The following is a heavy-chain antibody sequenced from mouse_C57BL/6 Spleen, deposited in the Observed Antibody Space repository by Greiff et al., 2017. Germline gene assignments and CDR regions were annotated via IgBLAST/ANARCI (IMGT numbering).Heavy chain of an antibody. CDR3: ARWGTIY. CDR1: GYTFTDYY. Sequence: VQLQQSGPELVKPGASVKISCKASGYTFTDYYMNWVKQSHGKSLEWIGDINPNNGGTSYNQKFKGKATLTVDKSSSTAYMELRSLTSEDSAVYYCARWGTIYWGQGTTLTVSS. CDR2: INPNNGGT. J-gene: IGHJ2*01. V-gene: IGHV1-26*01. D-gene: IGHD3-3*01.